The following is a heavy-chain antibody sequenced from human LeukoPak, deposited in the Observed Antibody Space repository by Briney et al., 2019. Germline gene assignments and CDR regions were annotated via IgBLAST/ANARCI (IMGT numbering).Heavy chain of an antibody. V-gene: IGHV4-39*01. J-gene: IGHJ4*02. CDR1: GGSISSSSYY. CDR2: IYYSGST. Sequence: PSETLSLTCTVSGGSISSSSYYWGWIRQPPGKGLEWIGSIYYSGSTYYNPSLKSRVTISVDTSKNQFSLKLSSVTAADTAVYYCARGGYYYGSGSYYTDYWGQGTLVTVSS. D-gene: IGHD3-10*01. CDR3: ARGGYYYGSGSYYTDY.